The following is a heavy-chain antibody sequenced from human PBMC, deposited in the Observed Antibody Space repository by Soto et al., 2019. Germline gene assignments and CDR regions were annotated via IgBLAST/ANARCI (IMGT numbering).Heavy chain of an antibody. CDR1: GFTFDDYT. CDR3: AKDPRVAVAGTNYYYYYGMDV. V-gene: IGHV3-43*01. J-gene: IGHJ6*02. CDR2: ISWDGGST. D-gene: IGHD6-19*01. Sequence: GGSLRLSCAASGFTFDDYTMHWVRQAPGKGLEWVSLISWDGGSTYYADSVKGRFTISRDNSKNSLYLQMNSLRTEDTALYYCAKDPRVAVAGTNYYYYYGMDVWGQGTTVTVSS.